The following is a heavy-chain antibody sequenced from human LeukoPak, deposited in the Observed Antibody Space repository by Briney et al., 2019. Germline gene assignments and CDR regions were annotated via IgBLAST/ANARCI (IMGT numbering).Heavy chain of an antibody. J-gene: IGHJ4*02. Sequence: SETLSLTCTVSGGSISSSSYYWGWIRQPPGKGLEWIGSIYYSGSTYYNPSLKSRVTISVDTSKNQFSLRLSSVTAADTAVYYCARGVYQLLRYYFDYWGQGTLVTVSS. CDR2: IYYSGST. CDR1: GGSISSSSYY. V-gene: IGHV4-39*01. D-gene: IGHD2-2*01. CDR3: ARGVYQLLRYYFDY.